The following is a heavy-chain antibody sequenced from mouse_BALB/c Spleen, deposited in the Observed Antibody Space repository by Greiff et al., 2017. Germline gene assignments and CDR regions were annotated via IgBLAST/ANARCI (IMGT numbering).Heavy chain of an antibody. D-gene: IGHD1-1*01. CDR1: GFNIKDTY. V-gene: IGHV14-3*02. Sequence: EVQLQQSGAELVKPGASVKLSCTASGFNIKDTYMHWVKQRPEQGLEWIGRIDPANGNTKYDPKFQGKATITADTSSNTAYLQLSSLTSEDTAVYYCAPDYYGSSPLYAMDYWGQGTSVTVAS. J-gene: IGHJ4*01. CDR2: IDPANGNT. CDR3: APDYYGSSPLYAMDY.